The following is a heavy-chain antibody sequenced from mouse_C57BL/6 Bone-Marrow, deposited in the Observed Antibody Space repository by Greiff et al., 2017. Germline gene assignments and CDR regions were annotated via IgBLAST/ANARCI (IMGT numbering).Heavy chain of an antibody. J-gene: IGHJ2*01. V-gene: IGHV5-6*01. D-gene: IGHD1-1*01. CDR2: ISSGGSYT. Sequence: EVHLVESGGDLVKPGGSLKLSCAASGFTFSSYGMSWVRQTPGKRLEWVATISSGGSYTYYPDSVKGRFTISRDNAKNTLYLKMSSLKSEDTAMDYCARLPITTVVGFDYWGQGTTLTVSS. CDR1: GFTFSSYG. CDR3: ARLPITTVVGFDY.